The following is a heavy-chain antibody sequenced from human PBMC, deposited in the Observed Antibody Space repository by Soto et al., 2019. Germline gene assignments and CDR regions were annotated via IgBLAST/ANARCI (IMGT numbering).Heavy chain of an antibody. J-gene: IGHJ6*03. CDR3: ARDDRSPISYYYYYMDV. V-gene: IGHV3-11*01. CDR2: ISSSGSTI. Sequence: GGSLRLSCAASGFTFSDYYMSWIRQAPGKGLEWASYISSSGSTIYYADSVKGRFTISRDNAKNSLYLQMNSLRAEDTAVYYCARDDRSPISYYYYYMDVWGKGTTVTVSS. D-gene: IGHD3-22*01. CDR1: GFTFSDYY.